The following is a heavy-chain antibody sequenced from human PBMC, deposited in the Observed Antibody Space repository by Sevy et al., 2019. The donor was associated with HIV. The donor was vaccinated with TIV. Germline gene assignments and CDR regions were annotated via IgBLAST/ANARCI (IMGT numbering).Heavy chain of an antibody. Sequence: SETLSLTCSVSGGSISSGGYFWSWIRQHPGKGLEWIGYIYDSGRTYYNPSLKSRVTLSVDKSKNQLSLKLNSVTAADTAVYYCARDSFHVETTIIKGFDPWGQGTLVTVSS. CDR1: GGSISSGGYF. V-gene: IGHV4-31*03. D-gene: IGHD5-18*01. J-gene: IGHJ5*02. CDR2: IYDSGRT. CDR3: ARDSFHVETTIIKGFDP.